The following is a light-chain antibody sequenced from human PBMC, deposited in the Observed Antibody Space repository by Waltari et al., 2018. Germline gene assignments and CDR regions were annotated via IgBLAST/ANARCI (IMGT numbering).Light chain of an antibody. CDR1: SSNIGAGHD. Sequence: QSVLTQPPSMSGAPGQRVTISCTGRSSNIGAGHDVHWYQVFPGTAPKLLIYGNTNRPAGVPDRFSGSKSDTSASLAIGGLQAEDEADYYCQSFDIRLSGGVVFGGGTKVTVL. CDR3: QSFDIRLSGGVV. V-gene: IGLV1-40*01. J-gene: IGLJ3*02. CDR2: GNT.